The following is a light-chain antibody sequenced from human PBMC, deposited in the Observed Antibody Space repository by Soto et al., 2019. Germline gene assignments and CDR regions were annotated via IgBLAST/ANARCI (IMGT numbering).Light chain of an antibody. V-gene: IGKV4-1*01. Sequence: DFVMTQSPDSLAVSLGERATINCKSSQSVFNTSNKKNHLAWYQQKPGQPHKVLIYWASTRASGVPDRFIGSGSGTDFSLTISSLQAEDVAVYYCQQYYSNPQTTFGQGTKLEIK. CDR3: QQYYSNPQTT. J-gene: IGKJ2*01. CDR1: QSVFNTSNKKNH. CDR2: WAS.